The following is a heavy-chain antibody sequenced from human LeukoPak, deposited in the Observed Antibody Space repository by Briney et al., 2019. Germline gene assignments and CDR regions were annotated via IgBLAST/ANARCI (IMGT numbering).Heavy chain of an antibody. J-gene: IGHJ5*02. CDR1: GFTVRSNY. CDR3: ATTAAPYGSGSYSSFWFDP. CDR2: SYSGGST. Sequence: GRSLKLSYAASGFTVRSNYMSWVRQAPGEGLEWVSVSYSGGSTYYADSGKGQFTISRDNSKNTLYLQMNSLRAADTAVYYCATTAAPYGSGSYSSFWFDPWGQGTLVTVSS. D-gene: IGHD3-10*01. V-gene: IGHV3-53*01.